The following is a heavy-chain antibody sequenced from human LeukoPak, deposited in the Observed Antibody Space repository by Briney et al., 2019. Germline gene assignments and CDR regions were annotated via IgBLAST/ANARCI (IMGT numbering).Heavy chain of an antibody. D-gene: IGHD1-26*01. J-gene: IGHJ5*02. CDR3: ARGGNYWPQWWFDP. Sequence: SETLSLTCTVSGYSISSGYYWGWIRQPPGKGLEWIGSIYHSGSTYYNPSLKSRVTISVDTSKNQCSLKLSSVTAADTAVYYCARGGNYWPQWWFDPWGRGTLVSVSS. CDR2: IYHSGST. V-gene: IGHV4-38-2*02. CDR1: GYSISSGYY.